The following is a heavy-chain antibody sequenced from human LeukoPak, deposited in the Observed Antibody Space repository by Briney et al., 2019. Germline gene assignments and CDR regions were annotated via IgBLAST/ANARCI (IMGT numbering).Heavy chain of an antibody. D-gene: IGHD2-2*01. J-gene: IGHJ1*01. CDR1: GHSFTSYW. CDR3: ARTYCSSTSCSPEYFQH. Sequence: PGESLKISCKGSGHSFTSYWIGWVRQMPGKGLEWMGIIYPGDSDTRYSPSFQGQVTISADKSISTAYLQWSSLKASDTAMYYCARTYCSSTSCSPEYFQHWGQGTLVTVSS. V-gene: IGHV5-51*01. CDR2: IYPGDSDT.